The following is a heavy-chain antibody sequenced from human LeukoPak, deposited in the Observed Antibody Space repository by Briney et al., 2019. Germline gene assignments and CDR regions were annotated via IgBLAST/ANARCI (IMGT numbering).Heavy chain of an antibody. CDR2: INPSGGST. V-gene: IGHV1-46*01. J-gene: IGHJ4*02. Sequence: GASVKVSCKASGYSFTSYYIHWVRQAPGQGLEWMGIINPSGGSTSYAPKFQGRVTMTRDTSTSTVYMELSSLRSEDTAVYYCARDINTSGSLGYWGQGTLVTVSS. D-gene: IGHD3-10*01. CDR3: ARDINTSGSLGY. CDR1: GYSFTSYY.